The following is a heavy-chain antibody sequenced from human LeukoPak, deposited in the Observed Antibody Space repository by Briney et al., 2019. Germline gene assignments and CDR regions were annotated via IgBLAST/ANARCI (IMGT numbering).Heavy chain of an antibody. J-gene: IGHJ3*02. Sequence: SQTLSLTCAISGDSVSSNSAAWKWIRQSPSRGLEWLGRTYYRSKWYNDYALSGKSRITVSPDTSNNQFSLQLNSVTPEDTAVYYCARGQSGAFAIWGQGTMVTVSS. V-gene: IGHV6-1*01. CDR3: ARGQSGAFAI. CDR2: TYYRSKWYN. D-gene: IGHD7-27*01. CDR1: GDSVSSNSAA.